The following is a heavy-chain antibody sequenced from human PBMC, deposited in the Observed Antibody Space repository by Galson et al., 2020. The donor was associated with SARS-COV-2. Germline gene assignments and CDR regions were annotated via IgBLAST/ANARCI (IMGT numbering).Heavy chain of an antibody. Sequence: ASETLSPTCTVSAPSISTYYWTWARQPPGKGLEWIGYTYHSGVTSYNPSLKSRLTISVDTPKNQLSLKLKSVTTADTAVYYCAGGWEELPDWGQGTLVIVSS. V-gene: IGHV4-59*01. CDR2: TYHSGVT. CDR1: APSISTYY. D-gene: IGHD1-7*01. J-gene: IGHJ1*01. CDR3: AGGWEELPD.